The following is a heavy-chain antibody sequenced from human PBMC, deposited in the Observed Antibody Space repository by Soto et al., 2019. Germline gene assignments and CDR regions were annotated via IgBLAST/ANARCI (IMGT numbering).Heavy chain of an antibody. V-gene: IGHV1-18*01. CDR1: GYTFTSYG. J-gene: IGHJ5*02. CDR3: ARTSLCSSTSCYVHMYNWFDP. CDR2: ISAYNGNT. Sequence: GASVKVSCKASGYTFTSYGISWVRQAPGQGLEWMGWISAYNGNTNYAQKLQGRVTMTTDTSTSTAYMELRSLRSDDTAVYYCARTSLCSSTSCYVHMYNWFDPWGQGTLVT. D-gene: IGHD2-2*01.